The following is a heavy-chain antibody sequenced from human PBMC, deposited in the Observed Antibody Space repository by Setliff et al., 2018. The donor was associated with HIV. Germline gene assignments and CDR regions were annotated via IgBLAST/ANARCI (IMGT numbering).Heavy chain of an antibody. V-gene: IGHV4-39*07. J-gene: IGHJ4*02. CDR3: ARGIAAAGVFDY. CDR1: GGSISSSNYY. Sequence: SETLSLTCTVSGGSISSSNYYWGWIRQPPGKGLEYIGEIFHAGSTNYNPSLQSRVRMSVDRSQNQISLNLTSVTAADTAVYYCARGIAAAGVFDYWGQGTLVTVSS. D-gene: IGHD6-13*01. CDR2: IFHAGST.